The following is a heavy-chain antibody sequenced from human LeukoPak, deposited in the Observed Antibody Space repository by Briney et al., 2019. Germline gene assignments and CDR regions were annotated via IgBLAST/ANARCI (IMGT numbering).Heavy chain of an antibody. CDR1: GFTFSNYA. D-gene: IGHD6-19*01. J-gene: IGHJ4*02. Sequence: GGSLRLSCAASGFTFSNYAMNWVRQAPGKGLEWVANIYNNGGTTYSADSVKGRFTISRDNSKNTLYLQMNSLRAEDSAVYYRAKCGSGWSHSDCWGQGTLVTVSS. CDR2: IYNNGGTT. CDR3: AKCGSGWSHSDC. V-gene: IGHV3-23*01.